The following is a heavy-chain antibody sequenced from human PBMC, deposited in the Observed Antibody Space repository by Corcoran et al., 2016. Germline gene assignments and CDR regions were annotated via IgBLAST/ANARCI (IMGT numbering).Heavy chain of an antibody. CDR3: ARGGRSSGVPRPMGYYYGMDV. CDR1: GFTFSSYW. Sequence: EVQLVESGGGLVQPGGSLRLSCAASGFTFSSYWMHWVRQAPGKGLVWVSRINSDGSSTSYADSVKGRFTISRDNAKNKLYLQMNSLRAEDTAVYYCARGGRSSGVPRPMGYYYGMDVWGQGTTVTVSS. CDR2: INSDGSST. J-gene: IGHJ6*02. D-gene: IGHD6-19*01. V-gene: IGHV3-74*01.